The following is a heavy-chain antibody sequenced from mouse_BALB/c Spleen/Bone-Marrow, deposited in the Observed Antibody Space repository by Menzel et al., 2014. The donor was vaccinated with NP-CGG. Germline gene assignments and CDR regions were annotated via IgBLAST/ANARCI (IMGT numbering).Heavy chain of an antibody. CDR1: GFTFSSYA. CDR2: ISSGGST. D-gene: IGHD2-10*02. J-gene: IGHJ4*01. CDR3: AREEYGQKVYAMDY. Sequence: EVHLVESGGGLVKPGGSLKLSCAASGFTFSSYAMSWVRQTPEKRLEWVASISSGGSTYYPDSVKGRFTISRDNARSILYLQMSSLRSEDTAMYYCAREEYGQKVYAMDYWGQGTSVTVSS. V-gene: IGHV5-6-5*01.